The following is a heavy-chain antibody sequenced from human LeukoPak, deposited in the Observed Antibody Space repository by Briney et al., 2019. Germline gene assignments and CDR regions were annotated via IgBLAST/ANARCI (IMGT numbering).Heavy chain of an antibody. CDR3: TTVWGRWH. V-gene: IGHV3-21*03. Sequence: PGGSLRLSCAASGFTFSSYNMNWVRQAPGKGLEWVSSISSSSSYIYYADSVKGRFTISRDNAKNSLFLQMNSLKTEDTAVYYCTTVWGRWHWGQGTLVTVSS. D-gene: IGHD7-27*01. J-gene: IGHJ1*01. CDR2: ISSSSSYI. CDR1: GFTFSSYN.